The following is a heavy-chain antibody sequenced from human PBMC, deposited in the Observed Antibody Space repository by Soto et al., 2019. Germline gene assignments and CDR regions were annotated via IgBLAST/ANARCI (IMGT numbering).Heavy chain of an antibody. CDR1: GGTFSSYA. J-gene: IGHJ3*02. CDR2: IIPIFGTA. CDR3: ARDRPTPNAFDI. Sequence: SVKVSCKASGGTFSSYAISWMRQAPGQGLEWMGGIIPIFGTANYAQKFQGRVTITADESTSTAYMELSSLRSEDTAVYYCARDRPTPNAFDIWGQGTMVTVSS. V-gene: IGHV1-69*13.